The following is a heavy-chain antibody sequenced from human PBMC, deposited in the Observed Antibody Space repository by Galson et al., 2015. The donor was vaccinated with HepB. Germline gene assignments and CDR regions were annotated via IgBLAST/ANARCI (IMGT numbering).Heavy chain of an antibody. V-gene: IGHV3-30*02. CDR1: GFTFSSYG. CDR3: AKDLEQQLVRGWFDP. D-gene: IGHD6-13*01. J-gene: IGHJ5*02. Sequence: SLRLSCAASGFTFSSYGMHWVRQAPGKGLEWVAFIRYDGSNKYYADSVKGRFTISRDNSKNTLYLQMNSLRAEDTAVYYCAKDLEQQLVRGWFDPWGQGTLVTVSS. CDR2: IRYDGSNK.